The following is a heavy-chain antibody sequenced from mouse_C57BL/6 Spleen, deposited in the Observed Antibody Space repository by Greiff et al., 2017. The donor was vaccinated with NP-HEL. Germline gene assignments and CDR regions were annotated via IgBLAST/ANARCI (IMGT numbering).Heavy chain of an antibody. J-gene: IGHJ4*01. D-gene: IGHD5-5*01. CDR1: GFSLTSYG. CDR3: AGDLPPYAMDY. CDR2: IWSGGST. Sequence: QVQLQQSGPGLVQPSQSLSITCTVSGFSLTSYGVHWVRQSPGKGLEWLGVIWSGGSTDYNAAFISRLSISKDNSKSQVFFKMNSLQADDTAIYYCAGDLPPYAMDYWGQGTSVTVSS. V-gene: IGHV2-2*01.